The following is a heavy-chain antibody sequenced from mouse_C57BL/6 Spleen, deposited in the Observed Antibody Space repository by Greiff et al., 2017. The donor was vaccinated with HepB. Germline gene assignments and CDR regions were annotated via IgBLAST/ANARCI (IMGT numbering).Heavy chain of an antibody. CDR3: ARDDSSGPAWFAY. CDR1: GFTFSSYA. Sequence: EVKVVESGGGLVKPGGSLKLSCAASGFTFSSYAMSWVRQTPEKRLEWVATISDGGSYTYYPDNVKGRFTISRDNAKNNLYLQMSHLKSEDTAMYYCARDDSSGPAWFAYWGQGTLGTVSA. CDR2: ISDGGSYT. J-gene: IGHJ3*01. V-gene: IGHV5-4*01. D-gene: IGHD3-2*02.